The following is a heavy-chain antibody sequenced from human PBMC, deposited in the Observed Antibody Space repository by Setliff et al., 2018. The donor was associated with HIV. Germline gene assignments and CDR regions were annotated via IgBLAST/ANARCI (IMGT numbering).Heavy chain of an antibody. D-gene: IGHD3-22*01. CDR3: AREVSSYHYFDS. CDR2: IFYSGSA. Sequence: SETLSLTCTVSGGSISSSNYYWRWIRQPPGKGREWIGSIFYSGSANYNPSLTIPVTISVDTSKNQFSLKLRSVTAADTAVYWCAREVSSYHYFDSWGQGMLVTVSS. V-gene: IGHV4-39*02. J-gene: IGHJ4*02. CDR1: GGSISSSNYY.